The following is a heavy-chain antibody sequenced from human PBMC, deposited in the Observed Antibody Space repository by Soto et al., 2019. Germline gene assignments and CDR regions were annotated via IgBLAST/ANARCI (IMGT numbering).Heavy chain of an antibody. CDR2: IYHSGST. CDR1: GGSISSSNW. J-gene: IGHJ3*02. D-gene: IGHD6-19*01. Sequence: SETLSLTCAVSGGSISSSNWWSWVRQPPGKGLEWIGEIYHSGSTNYNPSLKSRVTISVDKSKNQFSLKLSSVTAADTAVYYCARTLHSSGRSAFDIWGQGTMVTVSS. V-gene: IGHV4-4*02. CDR3: ARTLHSSGRSAFDI.